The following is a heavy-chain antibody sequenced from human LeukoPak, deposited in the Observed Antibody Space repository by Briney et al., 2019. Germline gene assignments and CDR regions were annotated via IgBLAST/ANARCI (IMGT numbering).Heavy chain of an antibody. CDR1: GFTFSTYS. CDR2: ISTGSSTI. CDR3: ARVAEIQLWLRSAFDY. Sequence: GGSLRLSCAASGFTFSTYSMNWVRQAPGKGLEWVSFISTGSSTIYYADSVNGRFTISRDNAKNSLYLQMNSLRDEDTAVYYCARVAEIQLWLRSAFDYWGQGTLVTVSS. V-gene: IGHV3-48*02. J-gene: IGHJ4*02. D-gene: IGHD5-18*01.